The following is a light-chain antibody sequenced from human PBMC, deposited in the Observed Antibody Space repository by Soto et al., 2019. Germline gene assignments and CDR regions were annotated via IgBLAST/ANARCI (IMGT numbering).Light chain of an antibody. J-gene: IGKJ2*01. V-gene: IGKV1-5*03. CDR2: KAS. CDR3: QHYDTFPPYT. Sequence: DIQMTQSPSTLSASVGDRVTITCRASQSISNWLAWYQQKPGKAPKLLIYKASNLESGVPSRFSGSGSGTEFTLTISSLQPEDFATYYCQHYDTFPPYTFGQGTKVEIK. CDR1: QSISNW.